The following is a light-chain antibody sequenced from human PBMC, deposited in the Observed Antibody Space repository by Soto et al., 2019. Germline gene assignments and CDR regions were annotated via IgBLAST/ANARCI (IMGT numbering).Light chain of an antibody. CDR2: RAS. CDR1: QTVTNN. CDR3: LQYNSWPYT. J-gene: IGKJ2*01. Sequence: EIVMTQSPATLSVSPGESATLSCRASQTVTNNLAWYQQKSGQAPRLLIYRASTRATAIPAWFSGSGSGTEFTLTISSLQSEDFGVYYCLQYNSWPYTFGQGTKLEIK. V-gene: IGKV3-15*01.